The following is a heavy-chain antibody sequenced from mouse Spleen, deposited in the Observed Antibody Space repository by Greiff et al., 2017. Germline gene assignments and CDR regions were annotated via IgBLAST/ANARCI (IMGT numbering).Heavy chain of an antibody. D-gene: IGHD1-1*01. CDR3: ARWYYGSSSYAMDY. V-gene: IGHV1S34*01. CDR2: ISCYNGAT. Sequence: LVKTGASVKISCKASGYSFTGYYMHWVKQSHGKSLEWIGYISCYNGATSYNQKFKGKATFTVDTSSSTAYMQFNRLTSEDSAVYYCARWYYGSSSYAMDYWRRGTSVTVSS. J-gene: IGHJ4*01. CDR1: GYSFTGYY.